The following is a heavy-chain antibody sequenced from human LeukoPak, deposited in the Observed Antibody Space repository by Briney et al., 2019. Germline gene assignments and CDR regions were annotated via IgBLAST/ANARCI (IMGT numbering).Heavy chain of an antibody. Sequence: TSETLSLTCTVSSDSFSSVKDYWAWIRQPPGKGLEWIASGDYSGGTYYNPSLESRVAISADMSKNQISLKLSSVTAADTAVYYCARWTEMFGGVTYYFDYWGQGTLVTVSS. V-gene: IGHV4-39*07. CDR3: ARWTEMFGGVTYYFDY. D-gene: IGHD3-16*01. J-gene: IGHJ4*02. CDR2: GDYSGGT. CDR1: SDSFSSVKDY.